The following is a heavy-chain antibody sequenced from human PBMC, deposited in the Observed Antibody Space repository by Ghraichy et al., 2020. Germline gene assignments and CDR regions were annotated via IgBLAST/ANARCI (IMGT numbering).Heavy chain of an antibody. CDR2: IWYDGSNK. CDR3: ARGSGYYYYYMDV. V-gene: IGHV3-33*01. CDR1: GFTFSSYG. D-gene: IGHD6-25*01. Sequence: GGSLRLSCAASGFTFSSYGMHWVRQAPGKGLEWVVVIWYDGSNKYYADSVKGRFTISRDNSKNTLYLQMNSLRAEDTAVYYCARGSGYYYYYMDVWGKGTTVTVSS. J-gene: IGHJ6*03.